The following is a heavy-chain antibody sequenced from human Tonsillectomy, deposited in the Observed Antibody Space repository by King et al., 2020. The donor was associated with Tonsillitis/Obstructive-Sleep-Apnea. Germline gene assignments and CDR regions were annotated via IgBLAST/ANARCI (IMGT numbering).Heavy chain of an antibody. CDR3: AGEVYSGYDAYYFDY. V-gene: IGHV3-21*01. CDR1: GFTFSSYS. J-gene: IGHJ4*02. CDR2: ISSSSAYI. Sequence: VQLVESGGGLVKPGGSLRLSCAASGFTFSSYSMDWVRQAPGKGLEWVSSISSSSAYIYYADSVKGRFTISRDNAKNSLYLQMNSLRAEDTAVYYCAGEVYSGYDAYYFDYWGQGTLVTVSS. D-gene: IGHD5-12*01.